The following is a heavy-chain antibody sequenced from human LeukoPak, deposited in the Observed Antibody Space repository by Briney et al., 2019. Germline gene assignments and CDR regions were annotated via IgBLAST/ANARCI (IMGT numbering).Heavy chain of an antibody. Sequence: GGSLRPSCAASGFTFSNAWMSWVRQAPGKGLEWVGRIKSKTGGGTTDYAAPVKGRFTISRDDSKNTLYLQMNSLKTGDTAVYYCTTSDLGYCSGGSCYSGDYWGQGTLVTVSS. V-gene: IGHV3-15*01. J-gene: IGHJ4*02. CDR2: IKSKTGGGTT. D-gene: IGHD2-15*01. CDR3: TTSDLGYCSGGSCYSGDY. CDR1: GFTFSNAW.